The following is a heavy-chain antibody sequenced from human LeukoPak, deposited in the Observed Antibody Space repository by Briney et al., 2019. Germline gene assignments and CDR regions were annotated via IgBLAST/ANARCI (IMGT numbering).Heavy chain of an antibody. Sequence: SETLSLTCAVYGGSFSGYYWSWIRQPPGKGLEWIGEINHSGSTNYNPSLKSRVTISVDTSKNQFSLKLSSVTAADTAVYYCARGRVTIFGVVIWFYYMDVWGKGTTVTISS. V-gene: IGHV4-34*01. CDR3: ARGRVTIFGVVIWFYYMDV. J-gene: IGHJ6*03. D-gene: IGHD3-3*01. CDR2: INHSGST. CDR1: GGSFSGYY.